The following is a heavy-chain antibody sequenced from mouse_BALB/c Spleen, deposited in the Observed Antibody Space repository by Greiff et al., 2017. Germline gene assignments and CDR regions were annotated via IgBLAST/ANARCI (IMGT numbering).Heavy chain of an antibody. CDR3: ARTHDYDLYYAMDY. D-gene: IGHD2-4*01. CDR2: INPSSGYT. V-gene: IGHV1-4*01. Sequence: VQLQQSGAELARPGASVKMSCKASGYTFTSYTMHWVKQRPGQGLEWIGYINPSSGYTNYNQKFKDKATLTADKSSSTAYMQLSSLTSEDSAVYYCARTHDYDLYYAMDYWGQGTSVTVSS. J-gene: IGHJ4*01. CDR1: GYTFTSYT.